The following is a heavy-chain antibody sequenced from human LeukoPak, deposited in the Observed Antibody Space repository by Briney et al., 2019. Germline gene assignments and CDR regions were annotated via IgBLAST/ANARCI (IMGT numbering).Heavy chain of an antibody. CDR2: IYYSGST. D-gene: IGHD3-10*01. CDR1: GGSISSYY. V-gene: IGHV4-59*01. Sequence: SETLSLTCTVSGGSISSYYWSWIRQPPGKGLEWIGYIYYSGSTNYNPSLKSRVAISVDTSKNQFSLKLSSVTAADTAVYYCARSELLWFGGVNSGFDYWGQGTLVTVSS. J-gene: IGHJ4*02. CDR3: ARSELLWFGGVNSGFDY.